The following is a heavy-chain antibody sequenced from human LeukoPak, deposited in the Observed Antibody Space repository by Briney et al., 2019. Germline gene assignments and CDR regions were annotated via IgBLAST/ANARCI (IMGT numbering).Heavy chain of an antibody. Sequence: GGSLRLSCAASGFTFSSYGMHWVRQAPGKGLEWVAVISYDGSNKYYADSVKGRFTISRDNSKNTLYLQMNSLRAEDTAVYYCAKDRGNDDMDVWGKGTTVTVSS. CDR1: GFTFSSYG. CDR3: AKDRGNDDMDV. V-gene: IGHV3-30*18. J-gene: IGHJ6*04. CDR2: ISYDGSNK.